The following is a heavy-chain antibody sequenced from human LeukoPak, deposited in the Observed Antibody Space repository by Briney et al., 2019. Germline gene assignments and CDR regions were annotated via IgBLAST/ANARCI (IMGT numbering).Heavy chain of an antibody. V-gene: IGHV1-18*01. CDR2: ISAYNGNT. D-gene: IGHD4-17*01. Sequence: ASVKVSCKASGYTFTSYGISWVRQAPGQGLERMGWISAYNGNTNYAQKLQGRVTMTTDTSTSTAYMELSSLRSEDTAVYYCARPLVASPEYGDYGYEYWGQGTLVTVPS. J-gene: IGHJ4*02. CDR3: ARPLVASPEYGDYGYEY. CDR1: GYTFTSYG.